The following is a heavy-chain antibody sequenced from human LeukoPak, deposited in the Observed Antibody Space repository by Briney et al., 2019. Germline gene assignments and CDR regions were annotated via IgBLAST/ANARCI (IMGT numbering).Heavy chain of an antibody. V-gene: IGHV3-30*02. CDR2: IRYDGSNK. CDR1: GFTFSSYG. Sequence: GGSLRLSCAASGFTFSSYGMHWVRQAPGKGLEWVAFIRYDGSNKYYADSVKGRFTISRDNSKNSLHLQMNSLRPEDSALYYCAKDMWGGGYYDSGSYYGIDYWGQGTLVTVSS. J-gene: IGHJ4*02. CDR3: AKDMWGGGYYDSGSYYGIDY. D-gene: IGHD3-10*01.